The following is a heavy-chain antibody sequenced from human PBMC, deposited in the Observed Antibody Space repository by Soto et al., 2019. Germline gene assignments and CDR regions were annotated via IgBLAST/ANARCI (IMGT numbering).Heavy chain of an antibody. Sequence: GASVKVSCKASGYTFTSYYMHWVRQAPGQGLEWMGIINPSGGSTSYAQKFQGRVTMTRDTSTSTVYMELSSLRSEDTAVYYCARDRRAYSSSAGEFDYWGQGTLVTVSS. CDR3: ARDRRAYSSSAGEFDY. CDR2: INPSGGST. D-gene: IGHD6-6*01. V-gene: IGHV1-46*01. J-gene: IGHJ4*02. CDR1: GYTFTSYY.